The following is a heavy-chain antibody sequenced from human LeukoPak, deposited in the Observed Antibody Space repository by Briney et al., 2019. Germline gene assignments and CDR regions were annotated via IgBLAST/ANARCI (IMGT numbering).Heavy chain of an antibody. CDR3: ARDPEYYYGSGSYYIDNWFDP. J-gene: IGHJ5*02. V-gene: IGHV1-69*04. Sequence: SVKVSCKASGGTFSSYAISWLRQAPGQGLEWMGRIIPILGIANYAQKFQGRVTITADKSTSTAYMELSSLRSEDTAVYYCARDPEYYYGSGSYYIDNWFDPWGQGTLVTVSS. D-gene: IGHD3-10*01. CDR1: GGTFSSYA. CDR2: IIPILGIA.